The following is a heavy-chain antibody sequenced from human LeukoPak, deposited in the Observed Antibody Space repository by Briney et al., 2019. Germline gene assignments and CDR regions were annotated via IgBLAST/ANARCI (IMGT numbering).Heavy chain of an antibody. CDR2: IYHSGST. Sequence: SETLSLTCTVSGGSISSSSYYWGWIRQPPGKGLEWIGSIYHSGSTYYNPSLKSRVTISVDTSKNQFSLKLSSVTAADTAVYYCARYYDILTGFDYWGQGTLVTVSS. V-gene: IGHV4-39*07. J-gene: IGHJ4*02. CDR1: GGSISSSSYY. D-gene: IGHD3-9*01. CDR3: ARYYDILTGFDY.